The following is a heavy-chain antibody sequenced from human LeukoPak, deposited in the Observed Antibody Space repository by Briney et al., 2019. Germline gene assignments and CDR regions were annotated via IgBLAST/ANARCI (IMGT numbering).Heavy chain of an antibody. Sequence: SETLSLTCTVSGGSISSSSYYWGWIRRPPGKGLEWIGSIYYSGSTYYNPSLKSRVTISVDTSKNQFSLKLSSVTAADTAVYYCARQYYDFWTRRFGYYFDYWGQGTLVTVSS. CDR3: ARQYYDFWTRRFGYYFDY. V-gene: IGHV4-39*01. CDR2: IYYSGST. CDR1: GGSISSSSYY. D-gene: IGHD3-3*01. J-gene: IGHJ4*02.